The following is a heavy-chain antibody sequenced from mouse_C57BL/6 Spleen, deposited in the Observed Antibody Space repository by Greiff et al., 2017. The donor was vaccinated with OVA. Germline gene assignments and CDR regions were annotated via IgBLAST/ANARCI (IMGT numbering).Heavy chain of an antibody. CDR2: INPSNGGT. CDR3: AIYYGSSRFDY. J-gene: IGHJ2*01. CDR1: GYTFTSYW. Sequence: QVHVKQPGTELVKPGASVKLSCKASGYTFTSYWMHWVKQRPGQGLEWIGNINPSNGGTNYNEKFKSKATLTVDKSSSTAYMQLSSLTSEDSAVYYCAIYYGSSRFDYWGQGTTLTVSS. D-gene: IGHD1-1*01. V-gene: IGHV1-53*01.